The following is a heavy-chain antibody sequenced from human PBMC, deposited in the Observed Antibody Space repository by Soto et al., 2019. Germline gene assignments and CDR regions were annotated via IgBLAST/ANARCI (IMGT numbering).Heavy chain of an antibody. CDR1: GYSFRSYD. D-gene: IGHD6-25*01. CDR3: ARVRVPAAWLDP. J-gene: IGHJ5*02. CDR2: VHPETGST. V-gene: IGHV1-8*02. Sequence: QVQLVQSGAEVKKPGASVKVSCKGSGYSFRSYDITWVRQAPGQGLEWMGWVHPETGSTGYAQRFQGRVSMTSDNFRNTTYMELSDLRVEDTAVYYCARVRVPAAWLDPWGQGTLVTVSS.